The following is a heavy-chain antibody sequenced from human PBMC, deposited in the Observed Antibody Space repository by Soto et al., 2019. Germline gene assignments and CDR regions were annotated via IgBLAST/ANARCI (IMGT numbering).Heavy chain of an antibody. V-gene: IGHV1-69*01. J-gene: IGHJ4*02. D-gene: IGHD3-10*01. CDR1: GVTFSSET. CDR3: ATEFGESPASQFDA. CDR2: LIPLFGTA. Sequence: QVQLVQSGADVKKPGSSVKVSCQASGVTFSSETLGWVRQAPGQGLEWVGGLIPLFGTASYAQKFQGRVTITAAESKSTVYMELSSLRSDDTAVYFCATEFGESPASQFDAWGQGTLVTVSS.